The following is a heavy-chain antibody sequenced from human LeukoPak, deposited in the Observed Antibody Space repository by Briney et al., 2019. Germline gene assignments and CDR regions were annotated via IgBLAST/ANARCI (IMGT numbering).Heavy chain of an antibody. J-gene: IGHJ4*02. CDR3: ARAVADKTFDY. CDR2: IDYSGST. CDR1: GGSISSRSYY. Sequence: SETLSLTCTVSGGSISSRSYYWGWTRQPPGKGLEWIGNIDYSGSTYYNPALQSRVTISVDTSKTQFSLKLSSVTAADTAVYYCARAVADKTFDYWGPGTLVTVSS. V-gene: IGHV4-39*07.